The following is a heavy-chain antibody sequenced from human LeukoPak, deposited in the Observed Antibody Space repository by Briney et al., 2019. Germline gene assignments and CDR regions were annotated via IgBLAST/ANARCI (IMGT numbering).Heavy chain of an antibody. Sequence: KPGGSLRLSCAASGFTFSDYYMSWIRQAPGKGLEWVSYISSSGSTIYYADSVKGRFTISRDNAKNSLYLQTNSLRAEDTAVYYCARDIGAVTYYYDSSGYYNYYGIDVWGQGTTVTVSS. CDR3: ARDIGAVTYYYDSSGYYNYYGIDV. D-gene: IGHD3-22*01. V-gene: IGHV3-11*01. CDR1: GFTFSDYY. J-gene: IGHJ6*02. CDR2: ISSSGSTI.